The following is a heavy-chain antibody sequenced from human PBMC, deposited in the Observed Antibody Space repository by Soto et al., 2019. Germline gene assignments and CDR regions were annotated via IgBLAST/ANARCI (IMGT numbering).Heavy chain of an antibody. V-gene: IGHV1-3*01. D-gene: IGHD6-19*01. Sequence: QVQLVQSGAEVKKPGASVKVSCKASGYTFITYAMHWVRQAPGQRHEWMGWINAGNGNTKYSQKFQGRVSITRDTSASTADMELSSLRSEDTAVYYCARGIMVGGWSPYYFDYWGQGTLVAVSS. CDR3: ARGIMVGGWSPYYFDY. J-gene: IGHJ4*02. CDR2: INAGNGNT. CDR1: GYTFITYA.